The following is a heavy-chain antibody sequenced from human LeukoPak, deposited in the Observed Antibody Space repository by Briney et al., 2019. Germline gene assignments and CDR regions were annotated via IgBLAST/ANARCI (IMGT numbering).Heavy chain of an antibody. V-gene: IGHV1-2*02. Sequence: ASVKVSCKTSGYTFTDYYMHWVRQAPGQGLEWMGWINPNSGGTNYAQNFQGRVTMTRDTSISTAYMELSRLKSDDTAMYYCARDAGGGSSIDYSYYYYMDVWGKGTTVTISS. J-gene: IGHJ6*03. CDR2: INPNSGGT. CDR1: GYTFTDYY. CDR3: ARDAGGGSSIDYSYYYYMDV. D-gene: IGHD1-26*01.